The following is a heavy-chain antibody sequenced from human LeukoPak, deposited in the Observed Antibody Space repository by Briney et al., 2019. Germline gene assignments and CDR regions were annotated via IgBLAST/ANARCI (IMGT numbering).Heavy chain of an antibody. CDR2: INSEGSST. CDR3: ARDYDRYYMDV. D-gene: IGHD3-3*01. J-gene: IGHJ6*03. Sequence: GGSLRLSCAASGFTFSSYWIHWVRLAPGKGLVWVSRINSEGSSTSYADSVKGRFTISRDNAKNTLYLQMNSLRAEDTAVYYCARDYDRYYMDVWGKGTTVTVSS. V-gene: IGHV3-74*01. CDR1: GFTFSSYW.